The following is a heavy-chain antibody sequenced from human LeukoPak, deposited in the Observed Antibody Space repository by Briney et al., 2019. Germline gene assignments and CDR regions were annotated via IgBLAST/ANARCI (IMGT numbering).Heavy chain of an antibody. CDR3: ARARPDSGGYYYILDS. D-gene: IGHD3-22*01. CDR1: GGSINRRRYY. V-gene: IGHV4-61*02. CDR2: IYSRGHI. Sequence: PLSLTCTVSGGSINRRRYYWSSIRQPAGLGLEWIGRIYSRGHINSNPSLRSRVIISLETSKNQFSLRLTSVSAADTAVYYCARARPDSGGYYYILDSWGQGTLVTVSS. J-gene: IGHJ4*02.